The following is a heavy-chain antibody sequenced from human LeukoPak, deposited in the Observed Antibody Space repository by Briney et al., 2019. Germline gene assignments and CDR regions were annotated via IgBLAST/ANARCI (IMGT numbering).Heavy chain of an antibody. V-gene: IGHV1-18*01. J-gene: IGHJ3*02. D-gene: IGHD3-22*01. CDR2: ISAYNGNT. CDR1: GYTLTNYG. CDR3: ASDYYYDSGRDAFDI. Sequence: GASVKVSCKAPGYTLTNYGISWVRQAPGQGLEWMAWISAYNGNTNYAQKLQGRVTLTTDTSTSTAYMEVMSLRSDDTAVYYCASDYYYDSGRDAFDIWGQGTMVTVSS.